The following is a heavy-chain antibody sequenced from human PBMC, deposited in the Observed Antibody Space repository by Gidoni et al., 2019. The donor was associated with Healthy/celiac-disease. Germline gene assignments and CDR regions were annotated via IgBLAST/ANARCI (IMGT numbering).Heavy chain of an antibody. CDR2: INPNRGGT. Sequence: QVQLVQSGAEVKKPGASVKVSCKASGYTFTGYYMHWVRQAPGQGLEWMGWINPNRGGTNYAQKFQGRVTMTRDTAISTAYMELSRLRSDDTAVYYCARGGVVRGVIDAFDIWGQGTMVTVSS. D-gene: IGHD3-10*01. CDR1: GYTFTGYY. J-gene: IGHJ3*02. V-gene: IGHV1-2*02. CDR3: ARGGVVRGVIDAFDI.